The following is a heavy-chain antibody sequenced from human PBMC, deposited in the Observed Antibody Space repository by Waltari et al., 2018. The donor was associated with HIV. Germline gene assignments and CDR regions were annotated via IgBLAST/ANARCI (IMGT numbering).Heavy chain of an antibody. J-gene: IGHJ4*02. CDR3: ARGGPHYYEGSGYCDY. Sequence: QVHLVQSGPEVKKPGAAVKLSCTASGYPLSGYYIHWVRQAPGQGLEWMGTINPSDTVTIYAQRFQGRVTMTRDTSTSTVYMEVNGLRNEDTAIYYCARGGPHYYEGSGYCDYWGQGTPVTVSS. CDR2: INPSDTVT. CDR1: GYPLSGYY. V-gene: IGHV1-46*01. D-gene: IGHD3-22*01.